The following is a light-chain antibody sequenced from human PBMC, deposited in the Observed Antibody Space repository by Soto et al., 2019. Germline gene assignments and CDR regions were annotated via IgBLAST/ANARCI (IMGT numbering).Light chain of an antibody. CDR1: QTVTRNY. J-gene: IGKJ5*01. Sequence: EIVLTQSPGTLSLSPGERATLSCRASQTVTRNYLAWHQQKPGQTPRLLVYDASKRATGIPARFSGSGSGTDFTLTISSLEPEDFALYYCQQRSDWTTFGPGTRLEIK. CDR2: DAS. CDR3: QQRSDWTT. V-gene: IGKV3-11*01.